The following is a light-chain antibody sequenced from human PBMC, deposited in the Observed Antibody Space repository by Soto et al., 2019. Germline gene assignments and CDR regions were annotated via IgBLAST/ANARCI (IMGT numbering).Light chain of an antibody. CDR3: LQHNSYPFT. Sequence: DIQMTQSPSAMSASVVDRVTITCRASQGIGNYLAWFQQKPGKVPQRLIYAASSLQSGVPSRFSGSGSGTEFTLTISSLQPEDLAIYYCLQHNSYPFTFGQGTRLEI. V-gene: IGKV1-17*03. CDR1: QGIGNY. J-gene: IGKJ5*01. CDR2: AAS.